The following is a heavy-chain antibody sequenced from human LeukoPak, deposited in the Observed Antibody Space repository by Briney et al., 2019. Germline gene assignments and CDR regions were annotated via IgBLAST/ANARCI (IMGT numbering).Heavy chain of an antibody. CDR2: INAGNGNT. CDR1: GYTFTSYA. D-gene: IGHD3-22*01. CDR3: ARDYDSSGYYPGYFDY. J-gene: IGHJ4*02. Sequence: ASVKVSCKASGYTFTSYAMHWVRQAPGQRLEWMGWINAGNGNTKYSQKFQGRVTITRDTSASTAYMELSSLRSEDTAVYYCARDYDSSGYYPGYFDYWGQGTLVTVSS. V-gene: IGHV1-3*01.